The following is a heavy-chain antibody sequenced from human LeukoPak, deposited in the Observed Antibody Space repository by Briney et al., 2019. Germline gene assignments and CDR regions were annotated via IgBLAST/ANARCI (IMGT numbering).Heavy chain of an antibody. CDR3: ARLEYYDYVWGTVHNWFDP. CDR1: GYTFTSYG. J-gene: IGHJ5*02. CDR2: ISAYNGNT. D-gene: IGHD3-16*01. Sequence: GASVKVSCKASGYTFTSYGISWVRQAPGQGLEWMGGISAYNGNTNYAQKLQGRVTMTTDTSTSTAYMELRSLRSDDTAVYYCARLEYYDYVWGTVHNWFDPWGQGTLVTVSS. V-gene: IGHV1-18*01.